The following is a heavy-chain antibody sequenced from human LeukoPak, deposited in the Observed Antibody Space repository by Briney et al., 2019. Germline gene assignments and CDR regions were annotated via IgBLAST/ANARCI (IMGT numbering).Heavy chain of an antibody. J-gene: IGHJ4*02. CDR1: GFTFSSYG. CDR3: AKPLYGSGGSCFDY. D-gene: IGHD2-15*01. V-gene: IGHV3-30*18. CDR2: ISYGGSNT. Sequence: GGSLRLSCAASGFTFSSYGMHWVRQAPGKGLEWVAVISYGGSNTYYADSVKGRFTISRDNSKNTLYLQMNSLRAEDTAVYYCAKPLYGSGGSCFDYWGQGTLVTVSS.